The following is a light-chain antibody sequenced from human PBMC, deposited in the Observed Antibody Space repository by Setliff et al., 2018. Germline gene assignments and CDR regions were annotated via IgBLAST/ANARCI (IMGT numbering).Light chain of an antibody. J-gene: IGLJ1*01. V-gene: IGLV2-23*02. Sequence: QSVLTQPAFVSGSPGQSVTISCTGTNSDVGTYDLVSWYQQHPGKAPELIIYEVTKRTPGVSSRLSGSKSDNTASLTISGLQAEDEADYYCCSYGGNYYGFGTGTKV. CDR3: CSYGGNYYG. CDR1: NSDVGTYDL. CDR2: EVT.